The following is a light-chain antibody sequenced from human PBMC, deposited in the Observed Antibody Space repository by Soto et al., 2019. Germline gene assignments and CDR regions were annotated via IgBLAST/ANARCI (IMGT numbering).Light chain of an antibody. CDR2: END. CDR1: SSNRGNYY. Sequence: QSALTHPPSVSAAPEQKVTMSCAGGSSNRGNYYVFWHQQLPGTAPKLLIYENDKRPSGIPDRFSGSKSGTSATLGITGLQTGDEADYYCGTWDSSLSIFVFGTGTKVTVL. CDR3: GTWDSSLSIFV. V-gene: IGLV1-51*02. J-gene: IGLJ1*01.